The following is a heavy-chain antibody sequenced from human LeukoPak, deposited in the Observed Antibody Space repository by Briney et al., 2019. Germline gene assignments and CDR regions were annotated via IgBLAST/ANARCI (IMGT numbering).Heavy chain of an antibody. J-gene: IGHJ4*02. CDR1: GGSISSGDYY. V-gene: IGHV4-61*08. Sequence: SQTLSLTCTVSGGSISSGDYYWSWIRQPPGKGLEWIGYIYYSGSTNYNPSLKSRATISVDTSKNQFSLKLSSVTAADPAVYYCARADYYGSGSYYNGWGQGTLVTVSS. D-gene: IGHD3-10*01. CDR3: ARADYYGSGSYYNG. CDR2: IYYSGST.